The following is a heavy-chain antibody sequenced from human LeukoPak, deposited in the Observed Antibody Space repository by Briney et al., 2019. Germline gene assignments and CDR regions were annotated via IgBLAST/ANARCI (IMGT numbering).Heavy chain of an antibody. V-gene: IGHV1-69*04. J-gene: IGHJ4*02. D-gene: IGHD5-18*01. Sequence: SVKVSCKASGGTFSSYAINWVRQAPGQGLEWMGRIIPILNIENYAQMFQGRVTITADKSTSTAYMELSSPRSEDTAMYYCARDRGIQLWSFDYWGQGTLVTVSS. CDR2: IIPILNIE. CDR3: ARDRGIQLWSFDY. CDR1: GGTFSSYA.